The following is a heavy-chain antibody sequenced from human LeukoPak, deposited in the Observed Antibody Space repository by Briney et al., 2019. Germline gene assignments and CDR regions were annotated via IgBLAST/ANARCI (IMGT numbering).Heavy chain of an antibody. CDR2: TNPSGGST. CDR3: ARDRVYDYVWGSYGAFDI. V-gene: IGHV1-46*01. J-gene: IGHJ3*02. D-gene: IGHD3-16*01. CDR1: GYTFTSYY. Sequence: GASVEVSCKASGYTFTSYYMHWVRQAPGQGLEWMGITNPSGGSTSYAQKFQGRVTMTRDMSTSTVYMELSSLRSEDTAVYYCARDRVYDYVWGSYGAFDIGGQGTMVTVSS.